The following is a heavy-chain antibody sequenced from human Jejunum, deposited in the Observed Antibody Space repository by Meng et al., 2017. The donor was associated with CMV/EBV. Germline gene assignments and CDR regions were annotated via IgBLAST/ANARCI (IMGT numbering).Heavy chain of an antibody. CDR1: GLAFSIYE. CDR3: ARDRYGDYFDY. Sequence: CAASGLAFSIYEMNWVRQAPGKGREWVSYISSSGTTIYYADSVKGRFTISRDNAKNSLYLQMNSLRAEDTAVYYCARDRYGDYFDYWGQGTLVTVSS. D-gene: IGHD4-17*01. V-gene: IGHV3-48*03. J-gene: IGHJ4*02. CDR2: ISSSGTTI.